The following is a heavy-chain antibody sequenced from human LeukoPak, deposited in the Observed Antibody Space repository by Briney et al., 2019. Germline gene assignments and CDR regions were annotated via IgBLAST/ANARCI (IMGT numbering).Heavy chain of an antibody. V-gene: IGHV4-59*01. Sequence: ASETLSLTCTVSGGSISSYYWSWIRQPPGKGLGWIGYIYYSGSTNYNPSLKSRVTISVDTSKNQFSLKLSSVTAADTAVYYCARQQRGVSSWNAFDIWGQGTMVTVSS. CDR3: ARQQRGVSSWNAFDI. CDR2: IYYSGST. CDR1: GGSISSYY. D-gene: IGHD6-6*01. J-gene: IGHJ3*02.